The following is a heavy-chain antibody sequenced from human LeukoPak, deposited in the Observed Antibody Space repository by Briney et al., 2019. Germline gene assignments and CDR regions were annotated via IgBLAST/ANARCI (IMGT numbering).Heavy chain of an antibody. Sequence: GGSLRLSCAASEFTFSSYSMNWVRQAPGKGLEWVSYITNSGNSKSYADSVKGRFTTSRDNTKNSLYLQMNSLRAEDTAIYYCTRVGYIDEGIDYWGQGTLVTVSS. CDR2: ITNSGNSK. D-gene: IGHD5-24*01. CDR3: TRVGYIDEGIDY. V-gene: IGHV3-48*01. J-gene: IGHJ4*02. CDR1: EFTFSSYS.